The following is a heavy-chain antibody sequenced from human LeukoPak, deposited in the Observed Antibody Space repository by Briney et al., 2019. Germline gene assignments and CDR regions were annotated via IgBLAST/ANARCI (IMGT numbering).Heavy chain of an antibody. CDR2: ISSSSSTI. Sequence: GGSLRLSCAASGFTFSSYSMNWVRQAPGKGLEWVSYISSSSSTIYYADSVKGRFTNSRDNAKNSLYLQMNSLRAEDTAVYYCARCAGYCSGGSCYSLSYYYYYMDVWGKGTTVTVSS. CDR3: ARCAGYCSGGSCYSLSYYYYYMDV. J-gene: IGHJ6*03. CDR1: GFTFSSYS. D-gene: IGHD2-15*01. V-gene: IGHV3-48*01.